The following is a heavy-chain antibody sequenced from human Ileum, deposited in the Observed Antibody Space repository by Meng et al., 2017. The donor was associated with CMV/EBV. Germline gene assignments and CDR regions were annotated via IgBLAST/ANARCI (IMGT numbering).Heavy chain of an antibody. Sequence: SQTLSLTCAVYGGSLSGYYWSWIRQPPGKGLECIGEINHSGSTNYNPSLKSRVTMSVDMSNNQFSLRLSSVTAADTAVYYCARARSSDYYYGMDVWGQGTTVTVSS. V-gene: IGHV4-34*01. J-gene: IGHJ6*02. CDR3: ARARSSDYYYGMDV. CDR1: GGSLSGYY. CDR2: INHSGST. D-gene: IGHD6-13*01.